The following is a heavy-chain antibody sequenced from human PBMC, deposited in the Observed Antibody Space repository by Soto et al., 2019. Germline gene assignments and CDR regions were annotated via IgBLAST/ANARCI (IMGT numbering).Heavy chain of an antibody. CDR2: IYYSGST. Sequence: SETLSLTCTVSGGSISSGGYYWSWIRQHPGKGLEWIGYIYYSGSTYYNPSLKSRVTISFDTSKNQFSLKLSSVTAADTAVYYCAWGITGTTPYFDYWGQGTLVTVSS. V-gene: IGHV4-31*03. CDR1: GGSISSGGYY. CDR3: AWGITGTTPYFDY. J-gene: IGHJ4*02. D-gene: IGHD1-7*01.